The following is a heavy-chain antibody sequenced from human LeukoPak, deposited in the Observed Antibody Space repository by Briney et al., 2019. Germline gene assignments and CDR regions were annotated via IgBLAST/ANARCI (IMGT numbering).Heavy chain of an antibody. CDR3: AKGGITGTTANFNWFDP. D-gene: IGHD1-7*01. J-gene: IGHJ5*02. V-gene: IGHV1-69*04. CDR2: IIPILGIA. CDR1: GGTFSSYA. Sequence: SVKVSCKASGGTFSSYAISWVRQAPGQGLEWMGRIIPILGIANYAQKFQGRVAITADKSTSTAYMELSSLRSEDTAVYYCAKGGITGTTANFNWFDPWGQGTLVTVSS.